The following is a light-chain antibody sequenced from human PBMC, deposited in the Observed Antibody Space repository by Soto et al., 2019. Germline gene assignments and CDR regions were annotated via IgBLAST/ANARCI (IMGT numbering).Light chain of an antibody. CDR3: TSYGGRDDTI. CDR1: SSDVGAYDR. CDR2: AVT. J-gene: IGLJ2*01. Sequence: QSDLTQPPSASGSPGQSVTISCTGTSSDVGAYDRVSWYQQHPGKPPKLIIYAVTDRTSGVPDRFSGSKSGNTASLTVSGLQAEDEADYYCTSYGGRDDTIFGGGTKVTVL. V-gene: IGLV2-8*01.